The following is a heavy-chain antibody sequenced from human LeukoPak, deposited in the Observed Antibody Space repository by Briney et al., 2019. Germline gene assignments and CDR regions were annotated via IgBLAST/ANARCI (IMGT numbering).Heavy chain of an antibody. J-gene: IGHJ6*03. CDR1: GFTLSSHT. CDR2: ISTNDI. CDR3: ASLPTAASYMDV. V-gene: IGHV3-21*01. Sequence: GGSLRLSCAASGFTLSSHTMNWVRQAPGRGLGWVSAISTNDIQYADSVKGRFTISRDNAKNSLYLQMDSLRAEDTAVYYCASLPTAASYMDVWGKGTTVTVSS. D-gene: IGHD6-25*01.